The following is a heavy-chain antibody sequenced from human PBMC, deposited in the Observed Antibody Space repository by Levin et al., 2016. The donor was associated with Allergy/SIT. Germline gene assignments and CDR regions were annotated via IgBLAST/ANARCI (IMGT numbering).Heavy chain of an antibody. CDR3: AKEDCSGGSCYSGSPWYFDL. V-gene: IGHV3-30*18. J-gene: IGHJ2*01. D-gene: IGHD2-15*01. CDR1: GFTFSDYY. CDR2: ISYDGSDK. Sequence: GESLKISCAASGFTFSDYYMSWIRQAPGKGLEWVAVISYDGSDKYHADSVKGRFTISRDNSKKTLYLQMNSLRTEDTAVYYCAKEDCSGGSCYSGSPWYFDLWGRGTLVTVSS.